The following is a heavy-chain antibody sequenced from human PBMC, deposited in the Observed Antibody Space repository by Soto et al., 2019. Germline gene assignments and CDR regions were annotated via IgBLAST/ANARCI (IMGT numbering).Heavy chain of an antibody. Sequence: SETLSLTCTVSGDSISSYFWTWSRQPPGKALEWIGYMFHSGRTNYNPSLTSRVTMSADTSNNQFSLTLTSVTAADTAVCYCAKAVKYYDSTGYDAFAVWGQGIMVTVS. V-gene: IGHV4-59*01. CDR2: MFHSGRT. D-gene: IGHD3-22*01. CDR3: AKAVKYYDSTGYDAFAV. J-gene: IGHJ3*01. CDR1: GDSISSYF.